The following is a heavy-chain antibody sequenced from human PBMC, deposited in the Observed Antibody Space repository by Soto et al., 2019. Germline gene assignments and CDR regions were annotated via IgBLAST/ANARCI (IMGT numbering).Heavy chain of an antibody. V-gene: IGHV3-33*01. J-gene: IGHJ3*02. CDR3: ARVVYSSGWYSEIYDAFDI. CDR2: IWYDGSNK. Sequence: QVQLVESGGGVVQPGRSLRLSCAASGFTFSSYGMHWVRQAPGKGLEWVAVIWYDGSNKYYADSVKGRFTISRDNSKNTLYLQMNSLRAEDTAVYYCARVVYSSGWYSEIYDAFDIWGQGTMVTVSS. CDR1: GFTFSSYG. D-gene: IGHD6-19*01.